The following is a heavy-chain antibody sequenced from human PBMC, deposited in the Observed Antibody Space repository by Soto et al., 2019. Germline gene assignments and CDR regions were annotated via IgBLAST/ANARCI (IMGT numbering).Heavy chain of an antibody. D-gene: IGHD1-1*01. CDR2: ISYDGSNK. CDR3: ARPENGAEPSQGVFDY. Sequence: PGGSLRLSCAASGFTFSSYAMHWVRQAPGKGLEWVAVISYDGSNKYYADSVKGRFTISRDNSKNTLYLQMNSLRAEDTAVYYCARPENGAEPSQGVFDYWGQGTLVTVSS. CDR1: GFTFSSYA. J-gene: IGHJ4*02. V-gene: IGHV3-30-3*01.